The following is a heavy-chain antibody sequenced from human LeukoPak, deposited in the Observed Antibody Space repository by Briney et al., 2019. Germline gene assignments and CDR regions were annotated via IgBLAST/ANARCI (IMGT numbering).Heavy chain of an antibody. CDR1: GGSISSTSYF. V-gene: IGHV4-39*01. Sequence: SETLSLTCTVSGGSISSTSYFWGWIRQPPGKGLESIGSIYSSGSTYYNPSLKSRVTISVDTSKNQFSLKLSSVTAADTAVYYWARHALMVYATGDFFDYWGQGTLVTVSS. CDR3: ARHALMVYATGDFFDY. J-gene: IGHJ4*02. CDR2: IYSSGST. D-gene: IGHD2-8*01.